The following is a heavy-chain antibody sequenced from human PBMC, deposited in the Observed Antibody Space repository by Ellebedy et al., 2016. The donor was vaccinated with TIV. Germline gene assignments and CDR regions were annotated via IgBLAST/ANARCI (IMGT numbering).Heavy chain of an antibody. J-gene: IGHJ4*02. CDR3: ARGHSLSSTWYFLFSRGHDRVDF. CDR1: GHTFTSYD. CDR2: MNPNSGNT. Sequence: AASVKVSCKASGHTFTSYDINWVRQATGQGLEWMGWMNPNSGNTGYAQKFQGRVTMTRNTSISTAYMELSSLRSEDTAVYFCARGHSLSSTWYFLFSRGHDRVDFWGQGTPVTVTS. V-gene: IGHV1-8*01. D-gene: IGHD6-13*01.